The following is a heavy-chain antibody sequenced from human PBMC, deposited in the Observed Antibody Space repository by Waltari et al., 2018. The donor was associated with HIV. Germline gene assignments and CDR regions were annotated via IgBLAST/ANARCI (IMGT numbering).Heavy chain of an antibody. CDR1: GDTSSIYA. J-gene: IGHJ4*02. CDR2: IISLLGVA. D-gene: IGHD3-10*01. CDR3: ARVDGEAYYFDQ. Sequence: QVQLVQSGAEVMKPGSSVRVSCKASGDTSSIYAITWVRQAPGQGLEWMGRIISLLGVANYAQKFQGRVRITADKSTNTAFMELSSLRSEDTALYFCARVDGEAYYFDQWGQGTLVTVSS. V-gene: IGHV1-69*04.